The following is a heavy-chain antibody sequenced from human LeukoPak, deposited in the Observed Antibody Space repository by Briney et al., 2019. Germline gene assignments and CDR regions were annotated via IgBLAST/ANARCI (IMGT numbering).Heavy chain of an antibody. CDR3: ATFGERITIFYGMDV. D-gene: IGHD3-3*01. J-gene: IGHJ6*02. Sequence: GGSLRLSCAASGFTFSSYGMHWVRQAPGKGLEWVAVIWYDGSNKYYADSVKGRFTISRDNSKNTLYLQMNSLRSEDTAVYYCATFGERITIFYGMDVWGQGTTVTVSS. CDR1: GFTFSSYG. V-gene: IGHV3-30*02. CDR2: IWYDGSNK.